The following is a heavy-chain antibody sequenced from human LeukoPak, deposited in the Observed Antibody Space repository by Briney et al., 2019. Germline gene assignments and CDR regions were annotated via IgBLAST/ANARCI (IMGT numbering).Heavy chain of an antibody. J-gene: IGHJ4*02. V-gene: IGHV4-30-2*01. CDR3: ARGGDSSPFDY. CDR2: IYHSGST. CDR1: GGSIGSGGYS. D-gene: IGHD4-17*01. Sequence: SETLSLTCAVSGGSIGSGGYSWSWIRQPPGKGLEWIGYIYHSGSTYYNPSLKSRVTISVDRSKNQFSLKLSSVTAADTAVYYCARGGDSSPFDYWGQGTLVTVSS.